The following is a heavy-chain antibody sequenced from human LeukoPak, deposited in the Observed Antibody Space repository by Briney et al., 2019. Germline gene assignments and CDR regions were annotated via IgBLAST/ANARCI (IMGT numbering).Heavy chain of an antibody. CDR2: INNDGSST. CDR1: GFTFSSYW. D-gene: IGHD3-10*01. Sequence: GGSLRLSCGASGFTFSSYWMHWVRHAPGKGLVWVSRINNDGSSTIYADSVRGRFTISRDNAKNTLYLQMNGLRAEDTSVYFCARGSYPYYFDYWGQGTLVTVSS. CDR3: ARGSYPYYFDY. J-gene: IGHJ4*02. V-gene: IGHV3-74*01.